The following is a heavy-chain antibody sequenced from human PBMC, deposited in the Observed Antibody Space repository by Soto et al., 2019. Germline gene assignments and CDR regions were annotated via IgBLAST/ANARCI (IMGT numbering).Heavy chain of an antibody. CDR3: ASAPHSYNWNYAVL. D-gene: IGHD1-7*01. CDR1: GFTFSSYS. J-gene: IGHJ3*01. CDR2: ISSSSSTI. V-gene: IGHV3-48*02. Sequence: ESGGGLVQPGGSLRLSCAASGFTFSSYSMNWVRQAPGKGLEWVSYISSSSSTIYYADSVKGRFTISRDNAKNSLYLQMNSLRDEDTAVYYCASAPHSYNWNYAVLWGQGTMVTVSS.